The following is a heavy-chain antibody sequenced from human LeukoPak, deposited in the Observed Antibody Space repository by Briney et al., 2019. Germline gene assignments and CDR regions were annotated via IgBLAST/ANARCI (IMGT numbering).Heavy chain of an antibody. CDR2: INPNSGGT. Sequence: ASVKVSRKASGYTFTVYYMHWVRQAPGQGLEWMGRINPNSGGTNYAQKFQGRVTMTRDTSISTAYMELSRLRSDDTAVYYCARDLGYGDPTDYWGQGTLVTVSS. CDR1: GYTFTVYY. D-gene: IGHD4-17*01. CDR3: ARDLGYGDPTDY. V-gene: IGHV1-2*06. J-gene: IGHJ4*02.